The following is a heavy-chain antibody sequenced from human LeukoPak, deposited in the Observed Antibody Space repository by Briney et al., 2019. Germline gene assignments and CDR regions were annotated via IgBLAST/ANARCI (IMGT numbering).Heavy chain of an antibody. J-gene: IGHJ6*03. V-gene: IGHV1-18*01. CDR1: GYTFTSYG. D-gene: IGHD3-3*01. CDR3: ARNLTPDYDFWSGHDYYYYYYMDV. Sequence: ASVKVSCKASGYTFTSYGISWVRQAPGQGLEWMGWISAYNGNTNYAQKLQGRVTMTTDTSTSTAYMELRSLRSDDTAVYYCARNLTPDYDFWSGHDYYYYYYMDVWGKGTTVTVSS. CDR2: ISAYNGNT.